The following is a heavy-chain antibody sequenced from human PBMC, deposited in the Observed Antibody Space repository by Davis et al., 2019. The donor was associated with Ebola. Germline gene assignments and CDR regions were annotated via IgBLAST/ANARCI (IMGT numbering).Heavy chain of an antibody. CDR1: GFIFSSYW. CDR2: ISWNSGSI. V-gene: IGHV3-9*01. CDR3: ARATYYYDSTAGNY. J-gene: IGHJ4*02. Sequence: SLKISCAASGFIFSSYWMHWVRQAPGKGLEWVSGISWNSGSIGYADSVKGRFTISRDNSKNTLYLQMNSLRVEDTAVYYCARATYYYDSTAGNYWGQGTLVTVSS. D-gene: IGHD3-22*01.